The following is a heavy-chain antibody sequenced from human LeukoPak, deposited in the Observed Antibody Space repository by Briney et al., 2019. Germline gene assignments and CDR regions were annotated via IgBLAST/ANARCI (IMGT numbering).Heavy chain of an antibody. D-gene: IGHD3-22*01. Sequence: GGSLRLSFAVSGFPFCGYFMSWVRQAPGKGLEWVSIGGSGGSTYYADSVKGRFTISRDNSKNTLYLQMNSLRAEDTAVYYCAKSRWGYYDCGESWGQGTLVTVSS. J-gene: IGHJ5*02. CDR2: IGGSGGST. CDR1: GFPFCGYF. CDR3: AKSRWGYYDCGES. V-gene: IGHV3-23*01.